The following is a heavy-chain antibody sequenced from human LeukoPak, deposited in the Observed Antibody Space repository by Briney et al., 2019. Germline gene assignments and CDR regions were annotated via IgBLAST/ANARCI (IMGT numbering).Heavy chain of an antibody. D-gene: IGHD1-1*01. Sequence: GGSLRLSCSASGFTFSSYSMNWVRQAPGKGLEWVSSINSGSTYTYYADSVRGRFTISRDNAKKSLFLQMDSLRAEDTAVYYCARVEATTGRHYYYSYMDVWGKGTTVTVAS. CDR1: GFTFSSYS. CDR2: INSGSTYT. J-gene: IGHJ6*03. V-gene: IGHV3-21*01. CDR3: ARVEATTGRHYYYSYMDV.